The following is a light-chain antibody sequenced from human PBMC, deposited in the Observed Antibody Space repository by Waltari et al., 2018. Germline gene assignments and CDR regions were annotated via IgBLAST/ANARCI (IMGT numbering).Light chain of an antibody. CDR2: DAS. J-gene: IGKJ1*01. CDR1: QDIRKY. CDR3: QQYDNFPRT. Sequence: DIRMTQSPSSLSASVGDRVTITCQASQDIRKYLIWYEQKPGKAPKLLIYDASNLETGVPSRFSGSGSGTDFTFTISSLQPEDIATYYCQQYDNFPRTFGQGTKVEIK. V-gene: IGKV1-33*01.